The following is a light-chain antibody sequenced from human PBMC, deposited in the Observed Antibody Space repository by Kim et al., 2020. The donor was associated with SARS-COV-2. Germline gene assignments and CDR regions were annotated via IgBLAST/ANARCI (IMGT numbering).Light chain of an antibody. V-gene: IGKV1-33*01. Sequence: DIQMTQSPSSLPASVGGRVTITCQASQDISNYLNWYQQKPGKAPKLLIYDASNLETGVPSRFSGSGSGTDFTFTISSLQPEDIATYYCQQYDNLPVTFGQGTKLEI. CDR1: QDISNY. CDR3: QQYDNLPVT. J-gene: IGKJ2*01. CDR2: DAS.